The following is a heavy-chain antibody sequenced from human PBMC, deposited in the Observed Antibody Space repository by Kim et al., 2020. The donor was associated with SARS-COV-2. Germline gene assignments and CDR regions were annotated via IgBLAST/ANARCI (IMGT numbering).Heavy chain of an antibody. CDR1: GFTFSNYG. CDR3: VRGTPIG. V-gene: IGHV3-7*01. Sequence: GGSLRLSCAASGFTFSNYGMNWVRQAPGKGLEWVANINKDGSNKYYVDSVKGRFTISRDNAKNSLYLQMNSLRAEDTAVYYCVRGTPIGWGQGSLVPVSS. J-gene: IGHJ1*01. CDR2: INKDGSNK.